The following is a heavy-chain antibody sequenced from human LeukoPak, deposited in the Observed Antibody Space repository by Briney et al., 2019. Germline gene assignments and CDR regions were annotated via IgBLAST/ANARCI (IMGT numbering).Heavy chain of an antibody. V-gene: IGHV4-34*01. CDR2: INHSGGT. D-gene: IGHD2-2*01. J-gene: IGHJ4*02. CDR1: GGSFSGYY. CDR3: ARGRIVVVPAADPGSVYYFDY. Sequence: ASETLSLTCAVYGGSFSGYYWSWIRQPPGKGLEWIGEINHSGGTNYNPSLKSRVTISVDTSKNQFSLKLSSVTAADTAVYYCARGRIVVVPAADPGSVYYFDYWGQGTLVTVSS.